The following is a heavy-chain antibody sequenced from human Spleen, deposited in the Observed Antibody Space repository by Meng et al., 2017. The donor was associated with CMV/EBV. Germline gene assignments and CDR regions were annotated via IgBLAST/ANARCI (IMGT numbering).Heavy chain of an antibody. CDR2: IWFDGSNG. V-gene: IGHV3-33*08. D-gene: IGHD6-13*01. J-gene: IGHJ4*02. CDR1: GFTFKNRA. Sequence: SGFTFKNRAMHWVRQAPGKGLEWVALIWFDGSNGSYGDSVKGRFTISRDNSKNTLYLQMNSLRAEDTAVYYCATPKSGAAAGQFDYWGQGTLVTVSS. CDR3: ATPKSGAAAGQFDY.